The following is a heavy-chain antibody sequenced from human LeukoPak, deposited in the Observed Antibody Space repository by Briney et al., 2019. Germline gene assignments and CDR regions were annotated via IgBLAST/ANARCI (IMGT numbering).Heavy chain of an antibody. J-gene: IGHJ6*03. V-gene: IGHV4-30-2*01. Sequence: SQTLSLTCTVSGGSISSGGYYWSWIRQPPGKGLEWIGYIYHSGSTYYNPSLKSRVTVSVDRSKNQFSLKLSSVTAADTAVYYCASLSGAYSNPSRYYYYYYVDVWGKGTTVTVSS. CDR2: IYHSGST. CDR3: ASLSGAYSNPSRYYYYYYVDV. CDR1: GGSISSGGYY. D-gene: IGHD4-11*01.